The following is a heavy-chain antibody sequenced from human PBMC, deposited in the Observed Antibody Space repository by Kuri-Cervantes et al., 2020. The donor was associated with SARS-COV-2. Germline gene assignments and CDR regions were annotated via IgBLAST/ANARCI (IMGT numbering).Heavy chain of an antibody. CDR2: IYYSGST. D-gene: IGHD3-3*01. J-gene: IGHJ6*02. CDR3: ARHYYDFWSGPFYGMDV. V-gene: IGHV4-59*08. CDR1: GGSISSYY. Sequence: SETLSLTCTVSGGSISSYYWSWIRQPPGKGLEWIGYIYYSGSTNYNPSLKSRVTISVDTSKNQFSLKLSSVTAADTAVYYSARHYYDFWSGPFYGMDVWGQGTRVTVSS.